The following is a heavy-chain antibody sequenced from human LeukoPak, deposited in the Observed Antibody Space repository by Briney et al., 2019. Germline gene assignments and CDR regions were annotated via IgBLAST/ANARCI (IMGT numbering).Heavy chain of an antibody. J-gene: IGHJ5*02. CDR2: INTNTGNP. Sequence: GASVKVSCKASGYTFTSYAMNWVRQAPGQGLEWMGWINTNTGNPTYAQGFTGRFVFSLDTSVSTAYLQISSLKAEDTAVYYCARDLGDRITMVRGVVNWFDPWGQGTLVTVSS. CDR1: GYTFTSYA. V-gene: IGHV7-4-1*02. D-gene: IGHD3-10*01. CDR3: ARDLGDRITMVRGVVNWFDP.